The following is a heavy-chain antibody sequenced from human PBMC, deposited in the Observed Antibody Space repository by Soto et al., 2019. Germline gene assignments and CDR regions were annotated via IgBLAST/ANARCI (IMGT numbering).Heavy chain of an antibody. CDR1: GGSISSGGYS. J-gene: IGHJ2*01. CDR3: ARKTNHEGWYFAL. CDR2: IYHSGST. V-gene: IGHV4-30-2*01. Sequence: QLQLQESGSGLVKPSQTLSLTCAVSGGSISSGGYSWSWIRQPPGKGLEWIGYIYHSGSTYYNPSLKSRGNISVDRSKNQFSLKLSSVTAADTAVYYCARKTNHEGWYFALWGRGTLVTVSS. D-gene: IGHD2-8*01.